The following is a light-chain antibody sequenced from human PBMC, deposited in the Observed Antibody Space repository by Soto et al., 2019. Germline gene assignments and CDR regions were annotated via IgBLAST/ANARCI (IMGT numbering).Light chain of an antibody. Sequence: DIQLTQSPSFLSASVGDRVSITCRASQGISSYLAWYQQKPGKAPALLIYAASTLQGGVPSRFSGSGSGTEFTLTISSVQPEDFATYYCQQLNYYPRTFGQGTKLEI. CDR2: AAS. CDR3: QQLNYYPRT. V-gene: IGKV1-9*01. CDR1: QGISSY. J-gene: IGKJ2*01.